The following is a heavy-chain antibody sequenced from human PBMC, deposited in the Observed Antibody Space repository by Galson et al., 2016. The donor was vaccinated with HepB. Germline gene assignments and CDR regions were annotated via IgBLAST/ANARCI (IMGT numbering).Heavy chain of an antibody. CDR3: AKDRDEDAGGFDK. CDR1: GFSIAAYG. D-gene: IGHD2-15*01. CDR2: ISWNTDNI. V-gene: IGHV3-9*01. J-gene: IGHJ4*02. Sequence: SLRLSCAASGFSIAAYGMHWVRQAPGKGLEWVAGISWNTDNIDYAEKVKGRFTISRDNAKNSLYLQMNSLRTEDTALYYCAKDRDEDAGGFDKWGQGTLVTVSS.